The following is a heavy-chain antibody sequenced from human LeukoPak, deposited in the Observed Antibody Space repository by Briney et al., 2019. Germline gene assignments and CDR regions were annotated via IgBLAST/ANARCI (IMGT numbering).Heavy chain of an antibody. CDR2: IIPIFGIA. Sequence: SVKVSCKASGGTFSSYAISWVRQAPGQGLEWMGRIIPIFGIANYAQKFQGRVTITADKSTSTAYMELSSLRSEDTAVYYCATAYGYQAPSAFDIWGQGTMVTVSS. D-gene: IGHD5-24*01. V-gene: IGHV1-69*04. CDR3: ATAYGYQAPSAFDI. J-gene: IGHJ3*02. CDR1: GGTFSSYA.